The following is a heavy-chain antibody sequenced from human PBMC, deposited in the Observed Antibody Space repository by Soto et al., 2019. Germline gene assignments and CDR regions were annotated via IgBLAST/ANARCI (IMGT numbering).Heavy chain of an antibody. V-gene: IGHV3-30*03. CDR3: SLGECSSTSCRSPDYYYYYMDV. J-gene: IGHJ6*03. Sequence: QVQLVESGGGVVQPGRSLRLSCAASGFTFSSYGMHWVRQAPGKGLEWVAVISYDGSNKYYADSVKGRFTIYRDNSKNTLYLQMNSLRAEDTAVYYCSLGECSSTSCRSPDYYYYYMDVWGKGTTVTVSS. CDR1: GFTFSSYG. D-gene: IGHD2-2*01. CDR2: ISYDGSNK.